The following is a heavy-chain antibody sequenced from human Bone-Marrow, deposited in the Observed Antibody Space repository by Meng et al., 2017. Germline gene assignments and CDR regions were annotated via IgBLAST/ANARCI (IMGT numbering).Heavy chain of an antibody. D-gene: IGHD1-26*01. CDR3: ARVIYRPSGHNYFDP. CDR2: IYHSGST. CDR1: GGSFSGYY. V-gene: IGHV4-34*01. J-gene: IGHJ5*02. Sequence: QVQLQQWGAGLLKPSETLSLTCAVYGGSFSGYYWSWIRQPPGKGLEWIGEIYHSGSTTYNPSLLSRVTISVDKSKNQFSLKLSSVTAADTAIYYCARVIYRPSGHNYFDPWGQGTLVTVSS.